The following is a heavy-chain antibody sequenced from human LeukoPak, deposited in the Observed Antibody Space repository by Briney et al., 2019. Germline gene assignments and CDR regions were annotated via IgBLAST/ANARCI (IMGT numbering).Heavy chain of an antibody. V-gene: IGHV4-30-2*01. CDR2: IFHNGDT. Sequence: PSQTLSLTCTISGGSFSWGGSYWSWIRQPPGKGLEWLGYIFHNGDTYYNSSLKSRVSLSVDKANKKFSLRLTSVTAADTAVYFCARDSRLASRTGTFDSWGQGTLVIVSS. CDR3: ARDSRLASRTGTFDS. D-gene: IGHD1-7*01. CDR1: GGSFSWGGSY. J-gene: IGHJ4*02.